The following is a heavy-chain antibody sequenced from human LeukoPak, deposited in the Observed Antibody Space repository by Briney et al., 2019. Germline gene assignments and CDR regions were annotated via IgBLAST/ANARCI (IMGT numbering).Heavy chain of an antibody. CDR3: ARGFDGHNVFDI. D-gene: IGHD3-9*01. CDR2: IYYSGST. CDR1: GDSITSRDYY. J-gene: IGHJ3*02. V-gene: IGHV4-30-4*08. Sequence: SETLSLTCSVSGDSITSRDYYWSWIRQPPGKGLEWIGYIYYSGSTSYNPSLKSRVTISVDTSKNQFSLRLSSVTAADTAVYYCARGFDGHNVFDIWGQGTMVTVSS.